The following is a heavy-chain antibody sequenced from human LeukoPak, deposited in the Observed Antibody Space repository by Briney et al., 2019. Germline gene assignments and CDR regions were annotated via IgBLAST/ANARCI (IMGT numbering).Heavy chain of an antibody. D-gene: IGHD3-10*01. Sequence: PSETLSLTCNVSGGSISSYYWSWIRQPPGEGLAWIGYIYYSGSANYNPSLKSRVTISVDTSKNQFSLKLRYVTAADTAVYYCARSYGSGSPCDLWGRGTLVSVSS. V-gene: IGHV4-59*01. CDR2: IYYSGSA. J-gene: IGHJ2*01. CDR1: GGSISSYY. CDR3: ARSYGSGSPCDL.